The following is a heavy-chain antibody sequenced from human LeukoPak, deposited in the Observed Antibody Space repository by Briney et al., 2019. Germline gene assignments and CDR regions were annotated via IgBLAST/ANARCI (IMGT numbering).Heavy chain of an antibody. Sequence: SETLSLTCTVSGGSISSDYWSWIRQPPGKGLEWVGYIYYSGRTFYNPSLKSRVTMSVDTSKNQFSLKLSSVTAADAAIYYCARGFYSPAYWGQGTLVTVSS. CDR2: IYYSGRT. CDR3: ARGFYSPAY. D-gene: IGHD4-11*01. J-gene: IGHJ4*02. CDR1: GGSISSDY. V-gene: IGHV4-59*01.